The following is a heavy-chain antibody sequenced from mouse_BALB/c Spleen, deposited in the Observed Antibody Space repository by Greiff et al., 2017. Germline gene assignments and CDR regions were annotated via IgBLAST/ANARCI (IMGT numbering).Heavy chain of an antibody. J-gene: IGHJ2*01. Sequence: VQLKESGGGLVQPGGSRKLSCAASGFTFSSFGMHWVRQAPEKGLEWVAYISSGSSTIYYADTVKGRFTISRDNPKNTLFLQMTSLRSEDTAMYYCAAYYGSSYAGYFDYWGQGTTLTVSS. CDR3: AAYYGSSYAGYFDY. CDR1: GFTFSSFG. CDR2: ISSGSSTI. D-gene: IGHD1-1*01. V-gene: IGHV5-17*02.